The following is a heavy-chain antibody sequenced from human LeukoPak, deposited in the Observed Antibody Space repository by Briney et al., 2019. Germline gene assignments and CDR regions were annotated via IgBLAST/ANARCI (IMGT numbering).Heavy chain of an antibody. CDR3: ARHGTRNYDFWSGYYSAEYFQH. D-gene: IGHD3-3*01. CDR1: GYSFTSYW. CDR2: IYPGDSDT. Sequence: GESLKISCKGSGYSFTSYWIGWVRQMPGKGLEWMGIIYPGDSDTRYSPSLQGQVTISADKSISTAYLQWSSLKASDTAMYYCARHGTRNYDFWSGYYSAEYFQHWGQGTLVTVSS. V-gene: IGHV5-51*01. J-gene: IGHJ1*01.